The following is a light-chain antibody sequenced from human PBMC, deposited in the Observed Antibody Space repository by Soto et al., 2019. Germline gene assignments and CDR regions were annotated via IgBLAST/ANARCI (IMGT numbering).Light chain of an antibody. CDR1: QSFSSSY. V-gene: IGKV3-20*01. Sequence: EIVLTQSPGTLSLSPGERATLSCRASQSFSSSYLAWYQQKPGQAPRLLIYGASSRATGIPDRFSGSGSGTDFTLTISRLEPEDFAVYYCQQYGSSRTFGQGNKVEIK. J-gene: IGKJ1*01. CDR3: QQYGSSRT. CDR2: GAS.